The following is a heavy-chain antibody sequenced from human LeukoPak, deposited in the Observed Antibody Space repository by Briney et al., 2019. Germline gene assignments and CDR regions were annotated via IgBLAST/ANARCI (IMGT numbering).Heavy chain of an antibody. J-gene: IGHJ6*03. CDR3: ARQHGDYGYYYYMDV. CDR1: GYSFTTYW. D-gene: IGHD4-17*01. Sequence: GESLEISCKGSGYSFTTYWIGWVRQMPGKGLEWMGIIYPGDSDTRYSPSFRGQVTISADKSISTAYLQWSSLKASDTAMYYCARQHGDYGYYYYMDVWGKGTTVTVSS. V-gene: IGHV5-51*01. CDR2: IYPGDSDT.